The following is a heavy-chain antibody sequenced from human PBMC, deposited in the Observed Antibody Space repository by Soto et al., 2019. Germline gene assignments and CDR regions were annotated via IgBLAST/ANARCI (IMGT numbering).Heavy chain of an antibody. Sequence: GASVKISCKTSGYTFSNYGITWVRQAPGQPLEWLGWISLYSDGTNYAQKFQGRVSMTTDTSTTTAYMELRSLRSDDTAVYYCARVVPGAEAWFGPWGQGTLVTVSS. CDR2: ISLYSDGT. J-gene: IGHJ5*02. CDR3: ARVVPGAEAWFGP. V-gene: IGHV1-18*01. CDR1: GYTFSNYG. D-gene: IGHD2-2*01.